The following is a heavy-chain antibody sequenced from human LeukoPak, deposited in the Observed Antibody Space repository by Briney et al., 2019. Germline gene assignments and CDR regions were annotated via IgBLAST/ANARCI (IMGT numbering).Heavy chain of an antibody. Sequence: GGSLRLSCAASGFTFSSYAMSWVRQAPGKELEWVSAISGSGGSTYYADSVKGRFTISRDNSKNTLYLQMNSLRAEDTAVYYCARDFHPGVVPAAIFDYRGQGTLVTVSS. V-gene: IGHV3-23*01. CDR3: ARDFHPGVVPAAIFDY. D-gene: IGHD2-2*01. CDR1: GFTFSSYA. CDR2: ISGSGGST. J-gene: IGHJ4*02.